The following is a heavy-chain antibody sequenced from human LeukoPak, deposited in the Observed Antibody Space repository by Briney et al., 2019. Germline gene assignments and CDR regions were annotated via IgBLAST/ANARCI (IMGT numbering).Heavy chain of an antibody. V-gene: IGHV4-59*08. CDR1: GGSISSYY. CDR2: IYYSGST. CDR3: ARSRGYSYGTTFLDY. J-gene: IGHJ4*02. D-gene: IGHD5-18*01. Sequence: SETLSLTCTVSGGSISSYYWSWIRQPPGKGLEWIGYIYYSGSTYYNPSLRSRVIISVDTSKNQFSLKLSPVTAADTAVYHCARSRGYSYGTTFLDYWGQGTLVTVSS.